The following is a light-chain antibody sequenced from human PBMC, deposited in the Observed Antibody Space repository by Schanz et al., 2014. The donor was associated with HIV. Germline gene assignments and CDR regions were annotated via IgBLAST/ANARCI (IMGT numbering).Light chain of an antibody. Sequence: QSALTQPASVSGSPGQSITISCTGTSSDVGGYKYVSWYQQYPGKAPKLIIFDVDNRPSGVSWRFSASKSGNTASLTTSGLQAEDEADYYCGSYSSGDSHWVFGGGTKLTVL. CDR3: GSYSSGDSHWV. CDR1: SSDVGGYKY. J-gene: IGLJ3*02. CDR2: DVD. V-gene: IGLV2-14*01.